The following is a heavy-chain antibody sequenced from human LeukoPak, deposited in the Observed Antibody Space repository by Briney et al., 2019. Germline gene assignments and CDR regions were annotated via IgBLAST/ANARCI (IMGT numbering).Heavy chain of an antibody. J-gene: IGHJ6*02. D-gene: IGHD5-24*01. Sequence: GSLRLSCSASGFTFSSYAMSGVRQAPGKGLEWVSAISGSGGSTYYADSGKGRFTISRDNSKNALYLQMNSLRAEDTAVYYCAKRRKSAVTPQRYYYYYGMDVWGQGTTVTVSS. CDR1: GFTFSSYA. CDR3: AKRRKSAVTPQRYYYYYGMDV. CDR2: ISGSGGST. V-gene: IGHV3-23*01.